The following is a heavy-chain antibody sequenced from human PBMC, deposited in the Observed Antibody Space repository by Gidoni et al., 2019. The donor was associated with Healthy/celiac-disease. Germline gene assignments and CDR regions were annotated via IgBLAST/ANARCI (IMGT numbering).Heavy chain of an antibody. CDR3: ASDPGIAVAGTGDY. V-gene: IGHV4-38-2*01. D-gene: IGHD6-19*01. J-gene: IGHJ4*02. CDR1: GYSISSGYH. CDR2: IYHSGST. Sequence: QVQLQESGPGLVKPSETLSLTCAVSGYSISSGYHWGWIRPPPGKGLEWIGSIYHSGSTSYNPSLKSRVTISVDTSKNQFSLKLSSVTAADTAVYYCASDPGIAVAGTGDYWGQGTLVTVSS.